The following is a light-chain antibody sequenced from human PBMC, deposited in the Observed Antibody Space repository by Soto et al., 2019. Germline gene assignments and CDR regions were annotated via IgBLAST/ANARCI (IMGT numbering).Light chain of an antibody. Sequence: EIVLTQSPATLSLSPGERATLSCRASQSVSSYLAWYQQKPGQAPRLLIYDASNRATGIPARFSGSGSGTDCALTSSSLEPEDLAVYYGQRRSNWPRTFGPGTKVDIK. CDR2: DAS. CDR1: QSVSSY. CDR3: QRRSNWPRT. V-gene: IGKV3-11*01. J-gene: IGKJ3*01.